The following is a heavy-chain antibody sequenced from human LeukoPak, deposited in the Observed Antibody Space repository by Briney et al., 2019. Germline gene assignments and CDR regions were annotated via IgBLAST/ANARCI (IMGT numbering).Heavy chain of an antibody. J-gene: IGHJ4*02. CDR2: IYYSDST. V-gene: IGHV4-31*02. Sequence: LRLSCAASGFTFSSYAMSWIRQPPGKGLEWIGYIYYSDSTYYNPSLESRVTISVDTSKKQFSLKLSSVTAADTAVYYCARGNGDYYLDYWGQGTLVTVSS. CDR1: GFTFSSYA. D-gene: IGHD2-21*01. CDR3: ARGNGDYYLDY.